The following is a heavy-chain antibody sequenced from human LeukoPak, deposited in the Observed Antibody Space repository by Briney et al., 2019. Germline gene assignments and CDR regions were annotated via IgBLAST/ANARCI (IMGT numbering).Heavy chain of an antibody. CDR3: AKGGDIVVIPDYFGMDV. CDR2: ISGSGGST. J-gene: IGHJ6*02. Sequence: GGSLRLSCAASGFTFSSYAMSWVRQAPGKGLEWVSAISGSGGSTYHADSVKGRFTISRDNSKNTLYLQMNSLRAEDTAVYSCAKGGDIVVIPDYFGMDVWGQGTTVTVSS. V-gene: IGHV3-23*01. D-gene: IGHD2-2*01. CDR1: GFTFSSYA.